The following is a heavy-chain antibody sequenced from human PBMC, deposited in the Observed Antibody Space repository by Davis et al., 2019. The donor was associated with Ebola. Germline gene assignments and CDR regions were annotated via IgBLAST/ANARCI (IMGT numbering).Heavy chain of an antibody. D-gene: IGHD6-6*01. J-gene: IGHJ6*03. CDR1: GGSFGGYY. CDR2: INHSGST. CDR3: VRVNSSPSGLYYNYYMDV. Sequence: PSETLSLTCAVYGGSFGGYYWSWIRQPPGKGLEWIGEINHSGSTNYNPSLKSRVTISVDTSKNQFSLKLSSVTAADTAVYYCVRVNSSPSGLYYNYYMDVWGEGTTVTVS. V-gene: IGHV4-34*01.